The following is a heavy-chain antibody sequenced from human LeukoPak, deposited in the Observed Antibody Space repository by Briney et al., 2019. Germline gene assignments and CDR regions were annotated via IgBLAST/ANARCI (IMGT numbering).Heavy chain of an antibody. CDR3: VVGGTYFDY. D-gene: IGHD1-1*01. J-gene: IGHJ4*02. V-gene: IGHV4-61*01. CDR2: IYYSGST. CDR1: DNSVSSGSYY. Sequence: KPSETLSLTCTVSDNSVSSGSYYWSWIRQPPGKGLEWIGYIYYSGSTNYTPSLKSRVTISVDTSKNQFSLKVSSVTAADTAVYYCVVGGTYFDYWGQGTLVTVSS.